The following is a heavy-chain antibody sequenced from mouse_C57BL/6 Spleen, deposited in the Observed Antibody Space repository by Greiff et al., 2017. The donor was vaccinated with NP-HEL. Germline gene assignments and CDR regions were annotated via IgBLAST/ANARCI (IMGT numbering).Heavy chain of an antibody. CDR1: GFTFSSYA. J-gene: IGHJ2*01. Sequence: EVKLQESGGGLVKPGGSLKLSCAASGFTFSSYAMSWVRQTPEKRLEWVATISDGGSYTYYPDNVKGRFTISRDNAKNNLYLQMSHLKSEDTAMYYCARDRDYLGDYFDYWGQGTTLTVSS. D-gene: IGHD2-4*01. V-gene: IGHV5-4*01. CDR3: ARDRDYLGDYFDY. CDR2: ISDGGSYT.